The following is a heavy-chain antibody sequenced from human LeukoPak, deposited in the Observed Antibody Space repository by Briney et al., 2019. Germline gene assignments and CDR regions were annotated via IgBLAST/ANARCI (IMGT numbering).Heavy chain of an antibody. Sequence: GASVKVSCKASGYTFTGYYMHWVRQAPGQGLEWMGWINPNSGGTNYAQKFQGRVTMTRDTSISTAYMELSRLRSDDTAVYYCARGISPGLGYCSSTSCYRVDYWGQGTLVTVSS. CDR1: GYTFTGYY. CDR2: INPNSGGT. D-gene: IGHD2-2*02. CDR3: ARGISPGLGYCSSTSCYRVDY. J-gene: IGHJ4*02. V-gene: IGHV1-2*02.